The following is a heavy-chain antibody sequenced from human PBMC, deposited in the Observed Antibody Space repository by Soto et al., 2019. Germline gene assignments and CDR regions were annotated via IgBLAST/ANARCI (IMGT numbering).Heavy chain of an antibody. CDR3: AVGYCNGGSCFGYYYGMDV. CDR1: GGTFSSYA. CDR2: IVPLFSTP. Sequence: ASVKVSCKASGGTFSSYAFSWVRQAPGQRLEWMGGIVPLFSTPNYARKFQGGFTITADESTSTAYMELRSLRSEDTALYYCAVGYCNGGSCFGYYYGMDVWGQGTTVTVSS. J-gene: IGHJ6*02. V-gene: IGHV1-69*13. D-gene: IGHD2-15*01.